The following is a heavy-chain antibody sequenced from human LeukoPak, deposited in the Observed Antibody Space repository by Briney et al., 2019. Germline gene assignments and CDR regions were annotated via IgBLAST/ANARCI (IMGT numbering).Heavy chain of an antibody. V-gene: IGHV1-69*05. CDR1: GGTFSNFA. D-gene: IGHD3-3*01. CDR2: MIPIFGTA. J-gene: IGHJ3*02. CDR3: ARQGGITVFGVAQPGGAFDI. Sequence: ASVKVSCNASGGTFSNFAISWVRQAPGQGLEWLGGMIPIFGTAKYAQKVQGRVAMSTDESKSTAYMELSSLRSEDSALYYCARQGGITVFGVAQPGGAFDIWGQGTMVTVSS.